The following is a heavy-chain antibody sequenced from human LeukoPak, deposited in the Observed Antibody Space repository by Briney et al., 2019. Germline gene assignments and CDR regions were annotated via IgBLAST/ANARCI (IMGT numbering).Heavy chain of an antibody. D-gene: IGHD3-3*01. CDR2: IYTSGST. V-gene: IGHV4-61*02. J-gene: IGHJ5*02. CDR3: ARVNDFWSGYNWFDP. Sequence: SQTLSLTCTVSGGSISSGSYYWRWIRQPAGKGLEWIGRIYTSGSTNYNPSLKSRVTISVDTSKNQFSLKLSSVTAADTAVYYCARVNDFWSGYNWFDPWGQGTLVIVSS. CDR1: GGSISSGSYY.